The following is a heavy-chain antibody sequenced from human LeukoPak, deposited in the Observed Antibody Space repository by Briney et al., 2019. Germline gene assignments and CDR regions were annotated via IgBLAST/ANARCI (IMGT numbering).Heavy chain of an antibody. CDR1: GGTFSSYA. V-gene: IGHV1-69*13. D-gene: IGHD2-2*01. CDR3: ARDGGYCSSTSCYYSLDH. Sequence: SVTVSCKASGGTFSSYAISWVRQAPGQGLEWMGGIIPIFGTANYAQKFQGRVTITADESTSTAYMELSSLRSEDTAVYYCARDGGYCSSTSCYYSLDHWGQGTLVTVSS. CDR2: IIPIFGTA. J-gene: IGHJ4*02.